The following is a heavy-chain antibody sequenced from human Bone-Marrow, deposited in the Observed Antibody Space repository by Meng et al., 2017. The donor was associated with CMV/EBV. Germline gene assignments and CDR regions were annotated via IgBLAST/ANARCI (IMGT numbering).Heavy chain of an antibody. V-gene: IGHV3-7*01. J-gene: IGHJ4*02. Sequence: GESLKISCAASGFTFSSYWMSWVRQAPGKGLEWVANIKQDGSEKYYVDSVKGRFTISRDNAKNSLYLQMNSLRAEDTAVYYCARETRPTAFDYWGQGTLATVSS. D-gene: IGHD4-23*01. CDR1: GFTFSSYW. CDR2: IKQDGSEK. CDR3: ARETRPTAFDY.